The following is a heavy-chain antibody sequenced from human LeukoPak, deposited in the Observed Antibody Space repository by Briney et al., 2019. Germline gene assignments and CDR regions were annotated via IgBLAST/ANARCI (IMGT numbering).Heavy chain of an antibody. CDR3: ARAGIVVVHYEDWEWFDP. J-gene: IGHJ5*02. V-gene: IGHV1-2*02. CDR2: INPNSGGT. D-gene: IGHD2-2*01. Sequence: ASVKVSCKASGYTFTGYYMHWVRQAPGQGLEWMGWINPNSGGTNYAQKFQGRVTMTRDTSISTAYMELSRLRSDDTAVHYCARAGIVVVHYEDWEWFDPWGQGTLVTVSS. CDR1: GYTFTGYY.